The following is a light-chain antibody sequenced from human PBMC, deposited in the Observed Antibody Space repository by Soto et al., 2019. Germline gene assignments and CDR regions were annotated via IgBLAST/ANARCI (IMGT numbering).Light chain of an antibody. CDR1: QRIGDY. CDR2: DAS. V-gene: IGKV3-11*01. CDR3: QQRYVWPIT. J-gene: IGKJ5*01. Sequence: DIVLTQSPATLSLSPGERATLSCRANQRIGDYLAWYQQKPGQAPRLLIYDASNRAAGTPARFDGSGSDSDYTLTISSLQPEDFAVYYCQQRYVWPITFGQGTRLEIK.